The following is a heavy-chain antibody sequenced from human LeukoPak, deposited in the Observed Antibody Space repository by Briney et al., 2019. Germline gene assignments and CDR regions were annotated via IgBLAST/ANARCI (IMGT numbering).Heavy chain of an antibody. D-gene: IGHD6-19*01. Sequence: SETLSLTCAVYGGSFSGYYWSWIRQPPGKGLEWIGEINHSGSTNYNPSLKSRVTISVDTSKNQFPLKLSSVTAADTAVYYCARGYSSGWYTRFDYWGQGTLVTVSS. CDR2: INHSGST. CDR1: GGSFSGYY. CDR3: ARGYSSGWYTRFDY. V-gene: IGHV4-34*01. J-gene: IGHJ4*02.